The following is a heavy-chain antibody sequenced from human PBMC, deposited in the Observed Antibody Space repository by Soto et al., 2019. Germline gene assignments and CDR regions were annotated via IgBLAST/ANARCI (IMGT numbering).Heavy chain of an antibody. D-gene: IGHD6-6*01. CDR1: GFTFSSYS. Sequence: PGGSLRLSCAASGFTFSSYSMNWVRQAPGKGLEWVSYITSSSSTIYYADSVKGRFTISRDNAKYSLYLQMNSLRAEDTAVYYCARRVRSSSSGVYYYYAMDVWGQGTTVTVSS. J-gene: IGHJ6*02. CDR2: ITSSSSTI. CDR3: ARRVRSSSSGVYYYYAMDV. V-gene: IGHV3-48*01.